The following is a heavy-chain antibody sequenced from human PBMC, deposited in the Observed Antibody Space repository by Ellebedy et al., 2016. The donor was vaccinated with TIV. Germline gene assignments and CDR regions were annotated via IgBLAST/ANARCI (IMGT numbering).Heavy chain of an antibody. Sequence: MPGGSLRLSCTVSGGSISSSSYYWGWIRQPPGKGLEWIGSVYHSGSTYYNPSLKSRVTISVDTSKKHFSLKLSSVTAADTAVYYCARLGLSAASEAFDIWGQGTMVTVSS. CDR1: GGSISSSSYY. CDR3: ARLGLSAASEAFDI. D-gene: IGHD3/OR15-3a*01. CDR2: VYHSGST. J-gene: IGHJ3*02. V-gene: IGHV4-39*02.